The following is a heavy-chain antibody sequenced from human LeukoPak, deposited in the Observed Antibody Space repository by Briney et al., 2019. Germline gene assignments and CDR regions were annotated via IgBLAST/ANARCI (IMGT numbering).Heavy chain of an antibody. CDR2: INHRGST. V-gene: IGHV4-34*01. CDR1: GGSFSGYW. CDR3: ARGPPLNPGDFDSSGYYYFDY. D-gene: IGHD3-22*01. Sequence: SETLSLTCAVYGGSFSGYWWSWVRLPPGKGLEWIGEINHRGSTNYNPSLKSRVAIAVDTSKIQFSLKLSSVAAADTAVYYCARGPPLNPGDFDSSGYYYFDYWSLGTLVTVSS. J-gene: IGHJ4*02.